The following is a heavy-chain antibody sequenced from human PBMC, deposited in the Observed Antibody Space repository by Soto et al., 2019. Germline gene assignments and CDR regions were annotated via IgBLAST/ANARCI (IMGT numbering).Heavy chain of an antibody. D-gene: IGHD3-3*01. J-gene: IGHJ6*02. CDR3: ARGNGVQARKYYDFWSGYSDGMDV. Sequence: PSETLSLNCTVSGGSISRYHWSWTRQPPGKGLEWIGYIYYSGSTNYNPSLKSRVTISVDTSKNQFSLKLSSVTAADTAVYYCARGNGVQARKYYDFWSGYSDGMDVWGQGTTVTVSS. CDR1: GGSISRYH. CDR2: IYYSGST. V-gene: IGHV4-59*01.